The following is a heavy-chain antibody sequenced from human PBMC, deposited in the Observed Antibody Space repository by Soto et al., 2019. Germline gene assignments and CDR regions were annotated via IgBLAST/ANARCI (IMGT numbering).Heavy chain of an antibody. J-gene: IGHJ6*03. V-gene: IGHV3-7*01. CDR1: GFTFSSYW. Sequence: GGSLRLSCAASGFTFSSYWMSWVRQAPGKGLEWVANIKQDGSEKYYVDSVKGRFTIPRDNAKNSLYLQMNSLRAEDTAVYYCARDLETYYYYYYYMDVWGKGTTVTVSS. CDR3: ARDLETYYYYYYYMDV. CDR2: IKQDGSEK.